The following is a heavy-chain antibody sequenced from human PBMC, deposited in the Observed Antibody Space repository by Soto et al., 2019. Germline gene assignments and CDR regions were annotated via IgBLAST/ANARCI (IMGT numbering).Heavy chain of an antibody. Sequence: SETLSLTCTVSGGSISSGDYYWSWIRQPPGKGLEWIGYIYYSGSTYYNPSLKSRVTISVDTSKNQFSLKLSSVTAADTAVYYCARAGSDGDTAFDIWGQGTMVTVSS. J-gene: IGHJ3*02. CDR3: ARAGSDGDTAFDI. CDR2: IYYSGST. CDR1: GGSISSGDYY. D-gene: IGHD3-10*01. V-gene: IGHV4-30-4*01.